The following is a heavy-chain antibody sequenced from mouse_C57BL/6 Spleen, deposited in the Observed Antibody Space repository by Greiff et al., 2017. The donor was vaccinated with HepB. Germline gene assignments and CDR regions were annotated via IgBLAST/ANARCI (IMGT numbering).Heavy chain of an antibody. D-gene: IGHD1-1*01. V-gene: IGHV14-2*01. CDR3: ARSRTTVVAPYFDY. CDR2: IDPEDGET. Sequence: EVHLVESGAELVKPGASVKLSCTASGFNIKDYYMHWVKQRTEQGLEWIGRIDPEDGETKYAPKFQGKATITADTSSNTAYLQLSSLTSEDTAVYYCARSRTTVVAPYFDYWGQGTTLTVSS. J-gene: IGHJ2*01. CDR1: GFNIKDYY.